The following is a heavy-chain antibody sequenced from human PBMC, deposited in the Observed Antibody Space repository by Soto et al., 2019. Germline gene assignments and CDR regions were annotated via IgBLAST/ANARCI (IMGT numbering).Heavy chain of an antibody. Sequence: QVQLEESGGGLVKPGGSLRLSCAASGFTFSAVYMSWIRQDPNKGLEYISYISRSGTSANYADSVKGRFTISIDNAKNSLYLQMNSLRAEDTAVYYGARDRGAGTGEYFDYWGQGAMVTVSS. CDR3: ARDRGAGTGEYFDY. D-gene: IGHD3-10*01. J-gene: IGHJ4*02. CDR2: ISRSGTSA. CDR1: GFTFSAVY. V-gene: IGHV3-11*05.